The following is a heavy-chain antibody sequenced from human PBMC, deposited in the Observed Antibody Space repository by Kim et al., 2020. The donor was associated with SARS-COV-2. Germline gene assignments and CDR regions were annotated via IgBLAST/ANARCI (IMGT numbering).Heavy chain of an antibody. CDR1: GFTFSSYS. D-gene: IGHD4-17*01. J-gene: IGHJ5*02. Sequence: GGSLRLSCAASGFTFSSYSMNWVRQAPGKGLEWVSSISSSSSYIYYANSVKGRFTISRDNAKNSLYLQMNSLRAEDTAVYYCARAGTTVSDNWFDPWGQGTLVTVSS. CDR3: ARAGTTVSDNWFDP. V-gene: IGHV3-21*01. CDR2: ISSSSSYI.